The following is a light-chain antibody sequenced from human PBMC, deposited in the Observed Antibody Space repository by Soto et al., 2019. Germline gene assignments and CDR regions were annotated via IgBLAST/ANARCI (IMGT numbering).Light chain of an antibody. Sequence: QAVVTQPPSASGTPGQRVTISCSGSSSNIGSNYVYWYQQLPGTAPKLLIYRNNQRPSGVPDRFSGSKSGTSASQAISGLRSEDEADYYCAAWDDSLSGVVFGGGTKLTVL. CDR2: RNN. CDR3: AAWDDSLSGVV. J-gene: IGLJ2*01. V-gene: IGLV1-47*01. CDR1: SSNIGSNY.